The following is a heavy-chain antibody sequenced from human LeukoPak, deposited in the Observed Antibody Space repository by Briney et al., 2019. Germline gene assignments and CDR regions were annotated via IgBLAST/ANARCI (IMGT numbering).Heavy chain of an antibody. J-gene: IGHJ5*02. CDR1: GGTFSSYA. Sequence: SVKVSCKASGGTFSSYAISWVRQAPGQGLEWMGRIVPILGIANYAQKFQGRVTITADKSTSTAYMELSSLRSEDMAVYYCARDLGYSSGWYWEYNWFDPWGQGTLVTVSS. V-gene: IGHV1-69*04. CDR2: IVPILGIA. CDR3: ARDLGYSSGWYWEYNWFDP. D-gene: IGHD6-19*01.